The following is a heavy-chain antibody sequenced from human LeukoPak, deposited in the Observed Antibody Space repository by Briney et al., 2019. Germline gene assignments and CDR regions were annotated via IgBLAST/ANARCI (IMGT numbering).Heavy chain of an antibody. CDR1: GFSIPSGGLA. J-gene: IGHJ4*02. V-gene: IGHV2-5*01. CDR3: AHLTTSAYYYDY. Sequence: SGPTLVHPTEPLTLTCTCSGFSIPSGGLAVGWIRQPPGKALEWLGHIYWNDDEYYNTFLKSRLTITKDTSENQVVLTMTNMDPVDTATYYCAHLTTSAYYYDYWGPGTLVTVSS. D-gene: IGHD1-1*01. CDR2: IYWNDDE.